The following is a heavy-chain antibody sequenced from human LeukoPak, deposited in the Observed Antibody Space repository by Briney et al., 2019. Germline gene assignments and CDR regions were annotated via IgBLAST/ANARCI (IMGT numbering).Heavy chain of an antibody. D-gene: IGHD6-13*01. V-gene: IGHV4-31*03. CDR3: ARDGGAAAPNAFDI. CDR1: GGSISSGGYY. CDR2: IYYTGNT. J-gene: IGHJ3*02. Sequence: PSETLSLTCTVSGGSISSGGYYWSWIRQHPGKGLEWIGYIYYTGNTYYNPSLMSRVTVSVDTSENQFSLKLSSVTAADTAVYYCARDGGAAAPNAFDIWGQGTMVTVSS.